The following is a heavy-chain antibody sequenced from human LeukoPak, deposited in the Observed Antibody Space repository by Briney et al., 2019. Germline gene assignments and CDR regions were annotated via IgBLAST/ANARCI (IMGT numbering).Heavy chain of an antibody. CDR1: GVSIGSYY. D-gene: IGHD6-25*01. V-gene: IGHV4-59*01. CDR2: IYYSGST. CDR3: ATGWGGFSPYYGMDV. Sequence: PSETLSLTCTVSGVSIGSYYWSWIRQPPGKGLEWIGYIYYSGSTNYNPSLKSRVTISVDTSKNQFSLKLSSVTAADTAVYYCATGWGGFSPYYGMDVWGQGTTVTVSS. J-gene: IGHJ6*02.